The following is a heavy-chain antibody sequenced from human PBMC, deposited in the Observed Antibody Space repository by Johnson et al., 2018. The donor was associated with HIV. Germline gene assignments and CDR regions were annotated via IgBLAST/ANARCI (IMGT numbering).Heavy chain of an antibody. Sequence: QVQLVESGGGLVKPGGSLRLSCAASGFTFSDYYMSWIRQAPGKGLEWVSYISSSGSTIYYADSVKGRFTISRDNAKNSLYLQMNSLRAEDTAFDYCAILVAQGTSPSDAFDIWGQGTMVTVSS. J-gene: IGHJ3*02. CDR1: GFTFSDYY. CDR3: AILVAQGTSPSDAFDI. D-gene: IGHD1-1*01. V-gene: IGHV3-11*01. CDR2: ISSSGSTI.